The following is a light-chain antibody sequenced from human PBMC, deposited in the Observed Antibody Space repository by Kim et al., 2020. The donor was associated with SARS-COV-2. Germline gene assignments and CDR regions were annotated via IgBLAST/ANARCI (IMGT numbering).Light chain of an antibody. CDR2: LAS. J-gene: IGKJ2*01. CDR3: QHYIRFPYT. V-gene: IGKV1-5*03. CDR1: QTISTW. Sequence: SASVGDSVTIPCRASQTISTWLAWYQQKPGKAPKLLLYLASTLESGVPSRFSGSGSGTEFTLTIDSLQPDDFATYYCQHYIRFPYTFGQGTKLEI.